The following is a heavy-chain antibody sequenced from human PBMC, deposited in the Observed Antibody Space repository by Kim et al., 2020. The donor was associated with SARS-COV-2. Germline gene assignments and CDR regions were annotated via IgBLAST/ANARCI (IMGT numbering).Heavy chain of an antibody. CDR3: ATLGYCSGGSCYLSAGHYYYGMDV. V-gene: IGHV1-24*01. CDR2: FDPEDGET. D-gene: IGHD2-15*01. CDR1: GYTLTELS. Sequence: ASVKVSCKVSGYTLTELSMHWVRQAPGKGLEWMGGFDPEDGETIYAQKFQGRVTMTEDTSTDTAYMELSSLRSEDTAVYYCATLGYCSGGSCYLSAGHYYYGMDVWGQGTTVTVSS. J-gene: IGHJ6*02.